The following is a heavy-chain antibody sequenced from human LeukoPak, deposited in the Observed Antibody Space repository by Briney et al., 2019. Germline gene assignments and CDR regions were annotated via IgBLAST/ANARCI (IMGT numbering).Heavy chain of an antibody. Sequence: PGGSLRLSCAASGVTFSSYSMNWVRQAPGKGLEWVSSISSSSSYIYYADSVKGRFTISRDNAKNSLYLQMNSLRAEDTAVYYCAREHILTGFDYWGQGTLVTVSS. J-gene: IGHJ4*02. CDR3: AREHILTGFDY. D-gene: IGHD3-9*01. CDR1: GVTFSSYS. CDR2: ISSSSSYI. V-gene: IGHV3-21*01.